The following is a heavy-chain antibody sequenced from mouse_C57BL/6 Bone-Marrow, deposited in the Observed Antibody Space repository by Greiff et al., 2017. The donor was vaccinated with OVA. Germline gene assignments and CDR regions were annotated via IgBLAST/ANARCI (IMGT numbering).Heavy chain of an antibody. J-gene: IGHJ3*01. D-gene: IGHD2-1*01. Sequence: VQLQQSGAELVRPGASVKLSCTASGFNIKDDYMHWVKQRPEQGLEWIGWIDPENGDTEYASKFQGKATITADTSSNTAYMQLSSLTSEDTAVYYCTLYSPLAYWGQGTLVTVSA. CDR3: TLYSPLAY. CDR1: GFNIKDDY. V-gene: IGHV14-4*01. CDR2: IDPENGDT.